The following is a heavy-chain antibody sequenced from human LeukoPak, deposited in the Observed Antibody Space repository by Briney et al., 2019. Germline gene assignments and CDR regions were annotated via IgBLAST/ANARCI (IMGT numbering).Heavy chain of an antibody. J-gene: IGHJ4*02. CDR2: INPNSGGT. Sequence: ASVKVSCKASGYTFTGYYMHWVRQAPGQGLEWMGWINPNSGGTNYAQKFQGRVTMTRDTSISTAYMELSRLRSDDTAVYYCARGPRVYDFWSGRSADYWGQGTLVTVSS. CDR3: ARGPRVYDFWSGRSADY. CDR1: GYTFTGYY. D-gene: IGHD3-3*01. V-gene: IGHV1-2*02.